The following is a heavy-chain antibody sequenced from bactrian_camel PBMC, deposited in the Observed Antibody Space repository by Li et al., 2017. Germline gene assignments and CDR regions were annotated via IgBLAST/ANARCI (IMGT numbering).Heavy chain of an antibody. V-gene: IGHV3S53*01. CDR2: IVDNGRT. D-gene: IGHD2*01. CDR1: GITYRRNC. J-gene: IGHJ7*01. Sequence: HVQLVESGGGSVQAGGSLRLSCVASGITYRRNCMAWFRQAPGKEREGVATIVDNGRTTYADSVKGRFTISKDNAKNTIHLQMNNLKPEDTATYYCAASVLSGGYCYPSQIRGDGMDYWGKGTQVTVS.